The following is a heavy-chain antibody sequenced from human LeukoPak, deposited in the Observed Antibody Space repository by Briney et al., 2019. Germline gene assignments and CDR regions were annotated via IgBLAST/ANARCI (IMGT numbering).Heavy chain of an antibody. Sequence: ASVKVSCKASAYSFTSYGISWVRQAPGQGLEWMGWIHPNSGDTKYAQKFQGRVTMTRDTSISTAYMELRSLISDDMAVYFCARKYDILTGHDNWFDPWGQGTLVTVSS. CDR3: ARKYDILTGHDNWFDP. CDR1: AYSFTSYG. J-gene: IGHJ5*02. D-gene: IGHD3-9*01. CDR2: IHPNSGDT. V-gene: IGHV1-2*02.